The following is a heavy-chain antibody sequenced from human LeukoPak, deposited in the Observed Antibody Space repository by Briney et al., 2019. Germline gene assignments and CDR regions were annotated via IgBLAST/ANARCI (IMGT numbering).Heavy chain of an antibody. CDR1: GFTFSSYG. V-gene: IGHV3-33*01. D-gene: IGHD3-22*01. Sequence: GGSLRLSCAASGFTFSSYGMHWVRQAPGKGLEWVAVIWYDGSNKYYADSVKGRFTISRDNSKNTLYLQMNSLRAEDTAVYYCARDLGLSSGYAYYYYGMDVWGQGTTVIVSS. J-gene: IGHJ6*02. CDR3: ARDLGLSSGYAYYYYGMDV. CDR2: IWYDGSNK.